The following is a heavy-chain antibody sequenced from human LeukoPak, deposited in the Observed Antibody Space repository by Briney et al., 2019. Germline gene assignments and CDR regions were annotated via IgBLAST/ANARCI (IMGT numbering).Heavy chain of an antibody. CDR1: GGSISSYY. Sequence: SETLSLTCTVSGGSISSYYWSRIRQPPGKGLECIGYIYYSGSTNYNPSLKGRVTISVDTSKNQFSLKLSSVTAADTAVYYCARVGYYARAFDIWGQGTMVTVSS. V-gene: IGHV4-59*01. J-gene: IGHJ3*02. CDR2: IYYSGST. D-gene: IGHD3-10*01. CDR3: ARVGYYARAFDI.